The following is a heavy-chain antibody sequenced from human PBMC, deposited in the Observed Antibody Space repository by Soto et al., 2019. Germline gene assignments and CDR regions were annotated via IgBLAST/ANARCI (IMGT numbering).Heavy chain of an antibody. Sequence: GSLRLSCAASGFTFSSYGMHWVRQAPGKGLEWVAVISYDGSNKYYADSVKGRFTISRDNSKNTLYLQMNSLRAEDTAVYYCAKDGLQNGYFDYWGQGTLVTVSS. D-gene: IGHD2-15*01. V-gene: IGHV3-30*18. CDR3: AKDGLQNGYFDY. CDR1: GFTFSSYG. J-gene: IGHJ4*02. CDR2: ISYDGSNK.